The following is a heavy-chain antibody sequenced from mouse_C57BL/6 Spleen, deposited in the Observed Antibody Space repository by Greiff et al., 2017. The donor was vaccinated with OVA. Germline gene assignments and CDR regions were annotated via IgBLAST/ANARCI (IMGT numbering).Heavy chain of an antibody. Sequence: EVQLQESEGGLVQPGSSMKLSCTASGFTFSDYYMAWVRQVPEKGLEWVANINYDGSSTYYLDSLKSRFIISRDNAKNILYLQMSSLKSEDTATYYCARGGWDLYYAMDYWGQGTSVTVSS. CDR3: ARGGWDLYYAMDY. CDR2: INYDGSST. CDR1: GFTFSDYY. V-gene: IGHV5-16*01. J-gene: IGHJ4*01. D-gene: IGHD4-1*01.